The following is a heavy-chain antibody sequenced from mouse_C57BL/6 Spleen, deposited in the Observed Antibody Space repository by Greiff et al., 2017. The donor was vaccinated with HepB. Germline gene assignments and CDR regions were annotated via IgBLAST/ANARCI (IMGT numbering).Heavy chain of an antibody. D-gene: IGHD2-1*01. Sequence: QVQLQQSGAELVKPGASVKLSCKASGYTFTEYTIHWVKQRSGQGLEWIGWFYPGSGSIKYNEKFKYKATLTADKSSSTVYMELSRLTSEDSAVYFCARHEEAGIYYGNYAWFAYWGQGTLVTVSA. J-gene: IGHJ3*01. V-gene: IGHV1-62-2*01. CDR1: GYTFTEYT. CDR3: ARHEEAGIYYGNYAWFAY. CDR2: FYPGSGSI.